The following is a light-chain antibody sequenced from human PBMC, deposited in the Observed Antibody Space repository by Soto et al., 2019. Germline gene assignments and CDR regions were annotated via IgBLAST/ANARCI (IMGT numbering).Light chain of an antibody. Sequence: DLQMTQSPSTLSASVGDRVTITCRASQRISIYLAWYQQKPGKAPKLLIYDASNLETGVPSRFSGSGSGTDFTFTISSLQPEDIATYYCQQYDNPLTFGGGTKVDI. J-gene: IGKJ4*01. CDR3: QQYDNPLT. CDR1: QRISIY. V-gene: IGKV1-33*01. CDR2: DAS.